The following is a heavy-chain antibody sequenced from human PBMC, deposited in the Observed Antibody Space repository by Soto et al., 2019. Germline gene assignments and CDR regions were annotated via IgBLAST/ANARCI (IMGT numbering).Heavy chain of an antibody. CDR3: ARVAPADHTEKSYWYFDL. D-gene: IGHD2-2*01. J-gene: IGHJ2*01. Sequence: QVQLVQSGAEVKKPGASVKVSCKASGYTFTSYAMHWVRQAPGQRLEWMGWINAGNGNTKYSQKFQGRVTITRDTSASTAYMELSSLRSEDTAVYYCARVAPADHTEKSYWYFDLWGRGTLVTVSS. CDR1: GYTFTSYA. V-gene: IGHV1-3*01. CDR2: INAGNGNT.